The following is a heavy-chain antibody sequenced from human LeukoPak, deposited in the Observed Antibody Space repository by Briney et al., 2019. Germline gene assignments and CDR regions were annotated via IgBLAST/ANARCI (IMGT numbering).Heavy chain of an antibody. CDR2: IFGTA. J-gene: IGHJ6*03. Sequence: IFGTANYAQKFQGRVTITADKSTSTAYMELSSLRSEDTAVYYCARDAEYGGKYYYYYYMDVWGKGTTVTVSS. V-gene: IGHV1-69*06. D-gene: IGHD2-2*01. CDR3: ARDAEYGGKYYYYYYMDV.